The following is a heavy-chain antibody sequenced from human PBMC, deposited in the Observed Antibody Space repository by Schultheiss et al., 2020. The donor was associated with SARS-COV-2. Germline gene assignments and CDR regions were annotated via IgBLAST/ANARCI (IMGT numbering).Heavy chain of an antibody. D-gene: IGHD3-3*01. CDR3: ARDLRGRDFWSGS. CDR2: ISSSSSYI. V-gene: IGHV3-21*01. J-gene: IGHJ4*02. Sequence: GESLKISCAASGFTFSSYSMNWVRQAPGKGLEWVSSISSSSSYIYYADSVKGRFTISRDNAKNSLYLKMNSLRAEDTAVYYCARDLRGRDFWSGSWGQGTLVTVSS. CDR1: GFTFSSYS.